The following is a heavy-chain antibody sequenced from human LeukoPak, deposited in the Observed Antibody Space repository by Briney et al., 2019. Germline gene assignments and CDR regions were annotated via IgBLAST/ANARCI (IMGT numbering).Heavy chain of an antibody. D-gene: IGHD2-15*01. CDR3: VSIVVVVAATDY. J-gene: IGHJ4*02. V-gene: IGHV3-23*01. Sequence: PGGSLRLSCAASGFTFSSYAMSWVRQAPGKGLEWVSAISGSGGSTYYADSVKGRFTISRDNSKNTLYLQVNSLRAEDTAVYYCVSIVVVVAATDYWGQGTLVTVSS. CDR2: ISGSGGST. CDR1: GFTFSSYA.